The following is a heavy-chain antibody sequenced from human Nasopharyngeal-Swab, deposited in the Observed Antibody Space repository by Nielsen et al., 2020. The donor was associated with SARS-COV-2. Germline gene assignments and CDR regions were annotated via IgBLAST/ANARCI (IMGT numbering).Heavy chain of an antibody. Sequence: GSLRLSCAVYGGSFSGYYWSWIRQPPGKGLEWIGEINHSGSTNYNPSLKSRVTISVDTSKNQFSLKLSSVTAADTAVYYCARRNERITMVRGVIITPYWFDPWGQGTLVTVSS. V-gene: IGHV4-34*01. CDR2: INHSGST. CDR3: ARRNERITMVRGVIITPYWFDP. J-gene: IGHJ5*02. CDR1: GGSFSGYY. D-gene: IGHD3-10*01.